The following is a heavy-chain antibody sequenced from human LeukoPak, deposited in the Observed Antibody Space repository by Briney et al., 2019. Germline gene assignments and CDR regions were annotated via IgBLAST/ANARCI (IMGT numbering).Heavy chain of an antibody. CDR3: ARGTGGWYFDL. V-gene: IGHV4-59*01. CDR2: IYYSGST. D-gene: IGHD1/OR15-1a*01. Sequence: SETLSLTCTVSGGSISSYYWSWIRQPPGKGLEWIGYIYYSGSTNYNPSLKSRVTISIETSKNQFSLKLTSVTAPDTAVYYCARGTGGWYFDLWGRGTLVTVSS. CDR1: GGSISSYY. J-gene: IGHJ2*01.